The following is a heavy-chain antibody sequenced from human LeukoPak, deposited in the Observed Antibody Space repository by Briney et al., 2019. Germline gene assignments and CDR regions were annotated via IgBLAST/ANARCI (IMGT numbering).Heavy chain of an antibody. CDR3: AREQIARYYYGSGTPRGYFDY. CDR2: IYYSGST. D-gene: IGHD3-10*01. Sequence: TPSETLSLTCTVSGGSISSDYWSWIRQPPGKGLEWIGYIYYSGSTNYNPSLKSRVTISVDTSKNQFSLKLSSVTAADTAVYYCAREQIARYYYGSGTPRGYFDYWGQGTLITVSS. CDR1: GGSISSDY. V-gene: IGHV4-59*12. J-gene: IGHJ4*02.